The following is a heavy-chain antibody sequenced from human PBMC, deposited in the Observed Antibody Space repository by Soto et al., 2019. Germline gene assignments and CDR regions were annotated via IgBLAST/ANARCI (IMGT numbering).Heavy chain of an antibody. CDR1: GFTFSSYG. CDR3: AKDSVGSSGWYYEAIKFDY. D-gene: IGHD6-19*01. J-gene: IGHJ4*02. V-gene: IGHV3-30*18. CDR2: ISYDGSNK. Sequence: QVQLVESGGGVVQPGRSLRLSCAASGFTFSSYGMHWVRQAPGKGLEWVAVISYDGSNKYYADSVKGRFTISRDNSKNTLYLQMNSLRAEDTAVYYCAKDSVGSSGWYYEAIKFDYWGQGTLVTGSS.